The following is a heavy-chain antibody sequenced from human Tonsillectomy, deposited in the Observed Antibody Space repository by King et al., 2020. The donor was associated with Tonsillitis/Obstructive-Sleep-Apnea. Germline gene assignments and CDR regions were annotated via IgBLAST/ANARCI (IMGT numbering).Heavy chain of an antibody. D-gene: IGHD4-23*01. CDR3: ASIVTPINYMDV. J-gene: IGHJ6*03. V-gene: IGHV1-69*01. CDR1: GGTFSSYA. Sequence: QLVQSGAEVKKPGSSVKVSCKTSGGTFSSYAISWVRQAPGQGLEWMGGIIPIFGTANYAQKFQGRVKITADESTSTAYMELSSLRSEDTAVYYCASIVTPINYMDVWGKGTTVTVSS. CDR2: IIPIFGTA.